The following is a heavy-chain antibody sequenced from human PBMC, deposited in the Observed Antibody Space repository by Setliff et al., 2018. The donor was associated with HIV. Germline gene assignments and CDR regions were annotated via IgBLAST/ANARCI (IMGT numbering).Heavy chain of an antibody. Sequence: GGSLRLSCAASGFTFSAYWMHWVRQSPGRGLVGVSHIKGDGSITKYADSVKGRFTISRDNANNTLYLQMNSLRAEDSAMYYCARDRGRGMAPSGILDYYYMDVWGKGTTVTVSS. CDR2: IKGDGSIT. D-gene: IGHD6-13*01. CDR3: ARDRGRGMAPSGILDYYYMDV. J-gene: IGHJ6*03. CDR1: GFTFSAYW. V-gene: IGHV3-74*03.